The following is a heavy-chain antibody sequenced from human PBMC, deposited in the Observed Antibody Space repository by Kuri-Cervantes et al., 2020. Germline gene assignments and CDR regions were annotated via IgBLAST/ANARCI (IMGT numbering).Heavy chain of an antibody. CDR3: ARSWSGSYPDAFDI. D-gene: IGHD1-26*01. J-gene: IGHJ3*02. V-gene: IGHV4-61*01. Sequence: GSLRLSCSVSGGSVSSGSYYWSWIRQTPGNGLEWIGYIFHTGISDAIPSDVTNYNASLRSRVTISLDTSKNQFSLKLSSVTAADTAVYYCARSWSGSYPDAFDIWGQGTMVTVSS. CDR1: GGSVSSGSYY. CDR2: IFHTGISDAIPSDVT.